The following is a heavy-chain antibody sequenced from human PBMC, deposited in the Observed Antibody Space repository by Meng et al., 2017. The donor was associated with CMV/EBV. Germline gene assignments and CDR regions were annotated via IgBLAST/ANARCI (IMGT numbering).Heavy chain of an antibody. V-gene: IGHV1-69*05. CDR2: IIPIFGTA. CDR1: GGTFSSYA. CDR3: ARDTATGGELPFFDY. Sequence: SVKVSCKASGGTFSSYAISWVRQAPGQGLEWMGGIIPIFGTANYAQKFQGRVTITTDESTSTAYIELSSLRSEDTAVYYCARDTATGGELPFFDYWGQGTLVTVSS. J-gene: IGHJ4*02. D-gene: IGHD1-26*01.